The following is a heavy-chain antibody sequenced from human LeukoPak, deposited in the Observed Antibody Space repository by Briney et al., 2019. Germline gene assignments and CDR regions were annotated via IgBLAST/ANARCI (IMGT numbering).Heavy chain of an antibody. J-gene: IGHJ1*01. D-gene: IGHD6-19*01. CDR3: ARGQRESSGWFEYFQH. Sequence: SETLSLTCTVSGDSINSYFWNWIRQSPGKGLEWIGNIYITGTTHYNPSLKSRVTISIDTSNNQFSLKLSSVTAADTAVYYCARGQRESSGWFEYFQHRGQGTLVTVSS. CDR2: IYITGTT. CDR1: GDSINSYF. V-gene: IGHV4-4*08.